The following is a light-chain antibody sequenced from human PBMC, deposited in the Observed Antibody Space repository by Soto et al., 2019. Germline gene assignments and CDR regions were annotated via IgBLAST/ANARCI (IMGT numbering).Light chain of an antibody. Sequence: DIQMTQSPSTLSASVGVRVTITCRASQSISSWLAWYQQRPGKAPKLLIYKASNLESGVPSRFSGSGSGTELTLTISSLHPDDFATYYCQQYYTYPWTFGPGTKVDIK. V-gene: IGKV1-5*03. J-gene: IGKJ1*01. CDR1: QSISSW. CDR2: KAS. CDR3: QQYYTYPWT.